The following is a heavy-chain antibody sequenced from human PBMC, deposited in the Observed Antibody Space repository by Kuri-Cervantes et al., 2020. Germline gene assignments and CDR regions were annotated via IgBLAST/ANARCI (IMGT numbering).Heavy chain of an antibody. Sequence: ESLKISCTVSGGSVSSGSHYWTWIRQPPGKGLEWIGEINHSGSTNYNPSLKSRVTISVDTSKNQFSLKLRSVSAADTAVYYCARGQITMVRGIIGPGPGFDQWGQGTPVTVSS. CDR1: GGSVSSGSHY. V-gene: IGHV4-39*07. CDR3: ARGQITMVRGIIGPGPGFDQ. D-gene: IGHD3-10*01. CDR2: INHSGST. J-gene: IGHJ4*02.